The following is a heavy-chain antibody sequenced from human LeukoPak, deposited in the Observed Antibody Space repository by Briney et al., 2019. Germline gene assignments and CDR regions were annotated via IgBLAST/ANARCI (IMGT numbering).Heavy chain of an antibody. CDR3: ARGGWYGDYGNWFDP. CDR1: GFTFSSYA. D-gene: IGHD4-17*01. V-gene: IGHV3-66*01. J-gene: IGHJ5*02. Sequence: GGSLRLSCAASGFTFSSYAMHWVRQAPGKGLEWVSVIYSGGSTYYADSVKGRFTISRDNSKNTLYLQMNSLRAENTAVYYCARGGWYGDYGNWFDPWGQGTLVTV. CDR2: IYSGGST.